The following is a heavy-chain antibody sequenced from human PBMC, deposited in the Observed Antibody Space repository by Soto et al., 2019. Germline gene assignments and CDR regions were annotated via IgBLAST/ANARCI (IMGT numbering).Heavy chain of an antibody. J-gene: IGHJ3*02. CDR3: AGSYGSGSYYNGRDAFDI. CDR2: INAGNGNT. CDR1: GYTFTSYA. D-gene: IGHD3-10*01. Sequence: QVQLVQSGAEVKKPGASVKVSCKASGYTFTSYAMHWVRQAPGQRLEGMGWINAGNGNTKYSQKFQGRVTITRDTSASTAYMELSSVRSEDTAVYYCAGSYGSGSYYNGRDAFDIWGQGTMVTVSS. V-gene: IGHV1-3*01.